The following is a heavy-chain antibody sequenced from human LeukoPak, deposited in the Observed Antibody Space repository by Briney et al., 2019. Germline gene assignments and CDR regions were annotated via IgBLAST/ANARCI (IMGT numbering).Heavy chain of an antibody. Sequence: GGSLRLSCVASGFTFSSYAMSWVRQAPGKGLEWVSVVSGGGHNTYYADSLKGRFTISRDNSKNTLYLQMNNLRVEDTAVYYCAKDAAGPEYWGQGTLVTVST. CDR1: GFTFSSYA. CDR3: AKDAAGPEY. D-gene: IGHD6-13*01. CDR2: VSGGGHNT. J-gene: IGHJ4*02. V-gene: IGHV3-23*01.